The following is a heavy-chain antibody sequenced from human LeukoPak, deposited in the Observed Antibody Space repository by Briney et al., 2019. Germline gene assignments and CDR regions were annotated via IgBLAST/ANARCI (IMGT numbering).Heavy chain of an antibody. D-gene: IGHD5-24*01. Sequence: GGSLRLSCAASGFTFSSYSMNWVRQAPGKGLEWVSSISSSSSYIYYADSVKGRFTISRDNAKNSLYLQMNSLRAEDTAVYYCARDRGVEMATIYPYWGQGTLVTVSS. CDR1: GFTFSSYS. V-gene: IGHV3-21*01. J-gene: IGHJ4*02. CDR2: ISSSSSYI. CDR3: ARDRGVEMATIYPY.